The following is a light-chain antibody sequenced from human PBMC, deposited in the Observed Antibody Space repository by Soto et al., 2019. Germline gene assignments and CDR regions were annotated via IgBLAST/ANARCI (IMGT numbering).Light chain of an antibody. CDR2: FAS. J-gene: IGKJ1*01. CDR1: QSVSTN. Sequence: VMTQSPATLSVSPGERAALSCRASQSVSTNLAWYQQKPGQPPRLLIYFASTRATAVPARFTAGGSGTEFTLTSSSLQSDYLAVYYCQQYDKWPRTFGQGTKVEIK. CDR3: QQYDKWPRT. V-gene: IGKV3-15*01.